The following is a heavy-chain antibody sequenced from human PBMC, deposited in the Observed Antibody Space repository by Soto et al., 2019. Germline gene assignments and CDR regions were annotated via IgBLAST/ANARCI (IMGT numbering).Heavy chain of an antibody. CDR3: ARVREGGSYVDY. D-gene: IGHD1-26*01. J-gene: IGHJ4*02. V-gene: IGHV1-69*13. CDR2: IIPIFGTA. CDR1: GGTFSSYA. Sequence: ASVKVSCKASGGTFSSYAISWVRQAPGQGLEWMGGIIPIFGTANYAQKFQGRVTITADESTSTAYMELSSLRSEDTAVYYCARVREGGSYVDYWGQGTLVTVSS.